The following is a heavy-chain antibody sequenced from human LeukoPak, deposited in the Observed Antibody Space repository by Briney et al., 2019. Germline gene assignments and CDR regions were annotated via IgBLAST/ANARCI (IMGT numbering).Heavy chain of an antibody. D-gene: IGHD3-3*01. CDR3: ASVSYDFWSGYYLDY. V-gene: IGHV4-59*12. J-gene: IGHJ4*02. CDR1: GGSISSYY. CDR2: IYYSGST. Sequence: SETLSLTCTVSGGSISSYYWSWIRQPPGKGLEWIGYIYYSGSTYYNPSLKSRVTISVDRSKNQFSLKLSSVTAADTAVYYCASVSYDFWSGYYLDYWGQGTLVTVSS.